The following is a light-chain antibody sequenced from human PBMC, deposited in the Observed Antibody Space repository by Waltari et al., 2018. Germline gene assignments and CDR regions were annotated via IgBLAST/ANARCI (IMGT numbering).Light chain of an antibody. J-gene: IGLJ3*02. V-gene: IGLV2-23*01. CDR2: GGS. CDR3: CSYAGSRTPWV. CDR1: RSDVGNYNF. Sequence: QSVLTQPASVSGSPGQSITISCTGSRSDVGNYNFVSWYQHPDEAPKLVIYGGSKRPSGISIRFSGSKSGNTASLTISRLQAEDEADYFCCSYAGSRTPWVFGGGTRVTVL.